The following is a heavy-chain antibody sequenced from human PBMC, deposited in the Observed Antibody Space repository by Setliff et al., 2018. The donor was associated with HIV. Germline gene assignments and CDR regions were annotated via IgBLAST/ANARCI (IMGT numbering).Heavy chain of an antibody. Sequence: GGSLRLSCAGSGFTFSSYSLSWVRQASGRGLEWVSAISASGANTYYADSVRGRFTISRDNSKNTLYLQMNSLRAEDTAVYYCAKNDNYYYYYMDVWGKGTTVTVSS. CDR1: GFTFSSYS. J-gene: IGHJ6*03. CDR3: AKNDNYYYYYMDV. CDR2: ISASGANT. V-gene: IGHV3-23*01. D-gene: IGHD3-22*01.